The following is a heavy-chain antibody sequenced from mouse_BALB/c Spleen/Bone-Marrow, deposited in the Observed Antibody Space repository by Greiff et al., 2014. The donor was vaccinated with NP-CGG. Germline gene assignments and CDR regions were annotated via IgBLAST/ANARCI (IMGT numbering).Heavy chain of an antibody. CDR2: ILPGSDST. CDR1: GYTFSSYW. D-gene: IGHD3-2*01. Sequence: VQLQQSGAELMKPGASVKISCKATGYTFSSYWIEGVKQRPGHGLEWIGEILPGSDSTNYNENFKGKATFTADTSSNTAYMQLNSLTSEDSAVYFCARDSSDYLAWFAYWGQGTLVTVSA. V-gene: IGHV1-9*01. J-gene: IGHJ3*01. CDR3: ARDSSDYLAWFAY.